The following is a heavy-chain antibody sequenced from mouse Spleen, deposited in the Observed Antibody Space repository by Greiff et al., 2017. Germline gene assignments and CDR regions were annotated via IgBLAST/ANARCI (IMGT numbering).Heavy chain of an antibody. CDR2: INPSTGGT. CDR3: ARPPGTLRRWYFDV. J-gene: IGHJ1*01. CDR1: GYSFTGYY. V-gene: IGHV1-42*01. Sequence: VQLKESGPELVKPGASVKISCKASGYSFTGYYMNWVKQSPEKSLEWIGEINPSTGGTTYNQKFKAKATLTVDKSSSTAYMQLKSLTSEDSAVYYCARPPGTLRRWYFDVWGAGTTVTVSS. D-gene: IGHD1-1*01.